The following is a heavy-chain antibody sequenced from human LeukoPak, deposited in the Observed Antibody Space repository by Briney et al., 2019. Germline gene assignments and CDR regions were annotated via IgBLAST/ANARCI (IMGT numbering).Heavy chain of an antibody. CDR1: RGSNRRYY. Sequence: ETLSLTRSVSRGSNRRYYWSGMRPPPGRGLEGMGDIYYSGSNNYNPSLQSQVTISEDTSKNQLPLKLRSVTAEHTAVYYCARDRGTYFDYWGQGTLVSVSS. CDR3: ARDRGTYFDY. V-gene: IGHV4-59*01. D-gene: IGHD5-12*01. CDR2: IYYSGSN. J-gene: IGHJ4*02.